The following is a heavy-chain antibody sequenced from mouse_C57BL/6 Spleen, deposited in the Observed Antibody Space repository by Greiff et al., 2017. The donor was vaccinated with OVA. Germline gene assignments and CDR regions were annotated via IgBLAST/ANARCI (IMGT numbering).Heavy chain of an antibody. J-gene: IGHJ4*01. V-gene: IGHV1-82*01. CDR2: IYPGDGDT. CDR1: GYAFSSSW. Sequence: VQLQQSGPELVKPGASVKISCKASGYAFSSSWMNWVKQRPGKGLEWIGRIYPGDGDTNYNGKFKGKATLTADKSSSTAYMQLSSLTSEDSAVYFCARFPVTTVVARAMDYWGQGTSVTVSS. CDR3: ARFPVTTVVARAMDY. D-gene: IGHD1-1*01.